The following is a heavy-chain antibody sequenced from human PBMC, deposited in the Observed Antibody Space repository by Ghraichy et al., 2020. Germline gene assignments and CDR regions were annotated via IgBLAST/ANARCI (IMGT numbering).Heavy chain of an antibody. D-gene: IGHD3-9*01. Sequence: SETLSLTCTVSGGSISSYYWSWIRQPPGKGLEWIGYIYYSGSTNYNPSLKSRVTISVDTSKNQFSLKLSSVTAADTAVYYCARWKGGDILTGREQSKYYYYGMDVWGQGTTVTVSS. CDR1: GGSISSYY. V-gene: IGHV4-59*01. CDR3: ARWKGGDILTGREQSKYYYYGMDV. CDR2: IYYSGST. J-gene: IGHJ6*02.